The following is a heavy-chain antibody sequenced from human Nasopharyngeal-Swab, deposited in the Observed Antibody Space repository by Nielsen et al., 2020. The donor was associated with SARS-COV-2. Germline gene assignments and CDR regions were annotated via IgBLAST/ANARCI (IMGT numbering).Heavy chain of an antibody. V-gene: IGHV3-30*04. CDR2: ISYDGSNK. CDR1: GFTFSSYA. Sequence: GGSLRLSCAASGFTFSSYAMHWVRQAPGKGLEWVAVISYDGSNKYYADSVKGRFTISRDNSKDTLYLQMNSLRAEDTAVYYCARAHSGSYFGAFDIWGQGTMVTVSS. D-gene: IGHD1-26*01. CDR3: ARAHSGSYFGAFDI. J-gene: IGHJ3*02.